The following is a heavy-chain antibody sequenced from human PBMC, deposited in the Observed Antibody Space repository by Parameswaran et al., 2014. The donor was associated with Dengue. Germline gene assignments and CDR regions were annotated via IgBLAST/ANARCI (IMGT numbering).Heavy chain of an antibody. Sequence: VRQMPGKGPEWVANIREDGSGEYYADSVKGRFTISRDNAKNSLFLQMNSLRPEDTAVYYCARDPCSAGTCYHFDYWARNLVTSPQ. D-gene: IGHD2-15*01. J-gene: IGHJ4*01. CDR2: IREDGSGE. CDR3: ARDPCSAGTCYHFDY. V-gene: IGHV3-7*04.